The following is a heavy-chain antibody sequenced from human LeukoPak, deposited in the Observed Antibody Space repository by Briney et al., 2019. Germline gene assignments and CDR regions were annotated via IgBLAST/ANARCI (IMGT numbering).Heavy chain of an antibody. V-gene: IGHV3-23*01. CDR2: ISGSGGST. CDR3: VRPGGYTATGAFDI. J-gene: IGHJ3*02. Sequence: GGSLRLSCAASGFTFSNSALSWVRQAPGKGLEWVSDISGSGGSTYYADSVKGRLTISRDNSKNTLYLQMNSLRAEDTAVYYCVRPGGYTATGAFDIRGQGTMVTVSS. D-gene: IGHD3-16*02. CDR1: GFTFSNSA.